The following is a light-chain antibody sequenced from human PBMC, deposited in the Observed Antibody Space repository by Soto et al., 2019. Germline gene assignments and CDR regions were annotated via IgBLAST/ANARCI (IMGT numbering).Light chain of an antibody. CDR1: QNVRSY. Sequence: ETVMTQSPATLSVPPGEGVVLSCRASQNVRSYLAWYQLRPGQAPRVLIYGASTRASGIPGRFSGSGSGTEFTLTIDSLQSEDSAVYYCQQYQDWPKSFVQGTKVEIK. J-gene: IGKJ1*01. CDR2: GAS. CDR3: QQYQDWPKS. V-gene: IGKV3-15*01.